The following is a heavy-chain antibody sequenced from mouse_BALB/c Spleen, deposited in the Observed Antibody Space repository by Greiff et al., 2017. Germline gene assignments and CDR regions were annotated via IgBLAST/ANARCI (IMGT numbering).Heavy chain of an antibody. CDR3: ARDPYYGNYEGFAY. V-gene: IGHV2-6-7*01. J-gene: IGHJ3*01. D-gene: IGHD2-10*01. CDR2: IWGDGST. Sequence: VQVVESGPGLVAPSQSLSITCTVSGFSLTGYGVNWVRQPPGKGLEWLGMIWGDGSTDYNSALKSRLSISKDNSKSQVFLKMNSLQTDDTARYYCARDPYYGNYEGFAYWGQGTLVTVSA. CDR1: GFSLTGYG.